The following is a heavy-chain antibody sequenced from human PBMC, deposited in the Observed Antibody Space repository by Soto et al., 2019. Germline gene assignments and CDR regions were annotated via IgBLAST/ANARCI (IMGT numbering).Heavy chain of an antibody. V-gene: IGHV3-23*01. D-gene: IGHD1-26*01. CDR3: AKNQGVELVPLATVDWFDP. CDR2: ISGSGFKK. Sequence: GGSLRLSYAASGFSFENFGMSWVRQAPDKGLEWISSISGSGFKKYYADSVKGRSTISRDNSKSTVYLELNNLSAEDTAVYHCAKNQGVELVPLATVDWFDPWGQGSVVTVSS. J-gene: IGHJ5*02. CDR1: GFSFENFG.